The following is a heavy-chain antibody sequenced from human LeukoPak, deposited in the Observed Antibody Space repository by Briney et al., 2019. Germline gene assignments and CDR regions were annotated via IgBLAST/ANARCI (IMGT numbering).Heavy chain of an antibody. D-gene: IGHD2-15*01. CDR1: GFTFSTYA. CDR2: ISGSDDGT. Sequence: SGGSLRLSCAASGFTFSTYAMSCVRQTPGKGLEWVSAISGSDDGTYYADSVKGRFTISRDNSRNTLYLQMNTLRAEDTAVYFCAKSPVSSCRGSFCYPFDYWGQGNLVTVSS. V-gene: IGHV3-23*01. CDR3: AKSPVSSCRGSFCYPFDY. J-gene: IGHJ4*02.